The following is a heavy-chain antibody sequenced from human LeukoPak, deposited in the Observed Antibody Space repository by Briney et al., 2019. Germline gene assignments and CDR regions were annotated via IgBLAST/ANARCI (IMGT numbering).Heavy chain of an antibody. J-gene: IGHJ4*02. CDR3: ANGGYYSLDS. CDR1: GFTFRNYG. CDR2: ISYDGSIK. Sequence: GGSLRLSCAASGFTFRNYGMHWVRKAPGKGLEWVAVISYDGSIKYYADSVKGRFTISRDNSKRTLFLQTDSLRGEDTAVYYCANGGYYSLDSWGQGTLVTVSS. V-gene: IGHV3-30*18. D-gene: IGHD2-15*01.